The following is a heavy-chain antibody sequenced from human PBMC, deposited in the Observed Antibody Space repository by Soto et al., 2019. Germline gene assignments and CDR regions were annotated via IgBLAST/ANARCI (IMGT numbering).Heavy chain of an antibody. J-gene: IGHJ4*02. CDR2: ISYDGSNK. CDR3: AKELLYDFWTFDY. Sequence: GGSLRLSCAASGFTFSSYAMHWVRQAPGKGLEWVAVISYDGSNKYYADSVKGRFTISRDNSKNTLYLQMNSLRAEDTAVYYCAKELLYDFWTFDYWGQGTLVTVSS. CDR1: GFTFSSYA. V-gene: IGHV3-30-3*01. D-gene: IGHD3-3*01.